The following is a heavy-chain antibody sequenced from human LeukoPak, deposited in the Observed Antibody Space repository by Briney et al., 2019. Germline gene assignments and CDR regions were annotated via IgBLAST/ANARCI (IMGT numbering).Heavy chain of an antibody. V-gene: IGHV1-69*13. CDR3: ARMNYYDSSGYYPSFDY. Sequence: GASVKVSCKASGYTFTSYGISRVRQAPGQGLEWMGGIIPIFGTANYAQKFQGRVTITADESTSTAYMELSSLRSEDTAVYYCARMNYYDSSGYYPSFDYWGQGTLVTVSS. CDR2: IIPIFGTA. J-gene: IGHJ4*02. D-gene: IGHD3-22*01. CDR1: GYTFTSYG.